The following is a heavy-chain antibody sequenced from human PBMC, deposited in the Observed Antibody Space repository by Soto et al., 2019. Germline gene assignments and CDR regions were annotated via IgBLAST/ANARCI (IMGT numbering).Heavy chain of an antibody. V-gene: IGHV4-59*01. CDR3: ARVTHSRLYGMDV. CDR1: GGSISSYY. CDR2: IYYSGST. D-gene: IGHD2-21*02. Sequence: QVQLQESGPGLVKPSETLSLTCTVSGGSISSYYWSWIRQPPGKGLEWIGYIYYSGSTNYNPSLKSRVTISVDTSKNQFSLKLSSVTAADTAVYYCARVTHSRLYGMDVWGQGTMVTVSS. J-gene: IGHJ6*02.